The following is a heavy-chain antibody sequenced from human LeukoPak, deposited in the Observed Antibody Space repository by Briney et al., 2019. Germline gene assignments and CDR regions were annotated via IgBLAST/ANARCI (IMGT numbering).Heavy chain of an antibody. V-gene: IGHV4-34*01. J-gene: IGHJ4*02. D-gene: IGHD6-13*01. CDR2: INHGGST. CDR1: GGSFSGHY. Sequence: SETLSLTCAVYGGSFSGHYWNWIRQPPGKGLEWIGEINHGGSTNYNPSLKSRVTISVDTSQKQFSLRLSSVTAADTAVYYCARGRYVTTRGGAAAGFLDYWGQGTLVTVST. CDR3: ARGRYVTTRGGAAAGFLDY.